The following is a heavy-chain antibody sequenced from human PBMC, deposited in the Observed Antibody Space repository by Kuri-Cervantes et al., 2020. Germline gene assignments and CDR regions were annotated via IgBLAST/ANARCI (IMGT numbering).Heavy chain of an antibody. Sequence: SETLSLTCAVSGYSITSGYYWGWIRQPPGKGLEWIGDIYHSGSTYYNPSLKSRVTISVDTSKNQFSLDMNSVTAADTAVYYCARGVSFDLWGQGTLVTVSS. D-gene: IGHD3-10*01. V-gene: IGHV4-38-2*01. J-gene: IGHJ4*02. CDR2: IYHSGST. CDR3: ARGVSFDL. CDR1: GYSITSGYY.